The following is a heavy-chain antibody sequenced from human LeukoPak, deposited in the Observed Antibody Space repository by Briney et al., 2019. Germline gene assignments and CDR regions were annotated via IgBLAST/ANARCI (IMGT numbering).Heavy chain of an antibody. D-gene: IGHD3-22*01. V-gene: IGHV1-2*02. CDR1: EYTFTGYY. J-gene: IGHJ4*02. Sequence: ASVKVSCKASEYTFTGYYMHWVRQAPGQGLEWMGWINPNSGGTNYAQKFQGRVTMTRDTSISTAYMELSRLRSDDTAVYYCAALLNYYDSSGYYYHDYFDYWGQGTLVTVSS. CDR2: INPNSGGT. CDR3: AALLNYYDSSGYYYHDYFDY.